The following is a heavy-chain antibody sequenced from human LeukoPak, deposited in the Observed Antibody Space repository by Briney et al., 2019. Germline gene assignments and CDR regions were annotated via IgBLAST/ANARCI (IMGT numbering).Heavy chain of an antibody. CDR1: GFTFSSYG. D-gene: IGHD6-13*01. CDR3: AKALGYSSIWFRMDYYYYGMDV. CDR2: ISYDGSNK. V-gene: IGHV3-30*18. Sequence: PGGSLRLSCAASGFTFSSYGMPWVRQAPGKGLDWVAFISYDGSNKYYADSVKGRFTISRDNSNNTLYLQMNSLRAEDTAVYYCAKALGYSSIWFRMDYYYYGMDVWGQGTTVTVSS. J-gene: IGHJ6*02.